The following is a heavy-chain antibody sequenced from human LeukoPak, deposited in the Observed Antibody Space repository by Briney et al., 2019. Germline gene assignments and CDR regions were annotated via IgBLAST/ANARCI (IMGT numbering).Heavy chain of an antibody. Sequence: GGSLRLSCAASGFTFSSYAMSWVRQAPGKGLEGVSAISGSGGSTYYADSVKGRFTISRDNSKNTLYLQMNSLRAEDTAVYYCARVVPAAIGYMDVWGKGTTVTVSS. CDR3: ARVVPAAIGYMDV. J-gene: IGHJ6*03. CDR1: GFTFSSYA. V-gene: IGHV3-23*01. CDR2: ISGSGGST. D-gene: IGHD2-2*01.